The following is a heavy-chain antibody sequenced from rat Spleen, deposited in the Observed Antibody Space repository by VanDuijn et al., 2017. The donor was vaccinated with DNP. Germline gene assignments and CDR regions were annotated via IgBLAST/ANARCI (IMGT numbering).Heavy chain of an antibody. CDR2: ISYSGST. CDR1: GSSIISNY. Sequence: EVQLQESGPGLVKPSQSLSLTCSVTGSSIISNYWAWIRKFPGNKMEYIGHISYSGSTNYNPSLKSRISITRDTSKNHFFLHLNSVTSEDTGTYYCARWTRYFDNWGQGVMVTVSS. V-gene: IGHV3-1*01. CDR3: ARWTRYFDN. J-gene: IGHJ2*01. D-gene: IGHD1-7*01.